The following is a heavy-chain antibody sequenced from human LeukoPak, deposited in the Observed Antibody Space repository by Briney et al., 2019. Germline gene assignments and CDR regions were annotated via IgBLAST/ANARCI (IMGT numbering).Heavy chain of an antibody. CDR2: IIPIFGTA. J-gene: IGHJ6*03. CDR3: ARGREMATIQAYYYYYYMDV. D-gene: IGHD5-24*01. CDR1: GYTFTGYY. V-gene: IGHV1-69*06. Sequence: SVKVSCKASGYTFTGYYMHWVRQAPGQGLEWMGGIIPIFGTANYAQKFQGRVTITADKSTSTAYMELSSLRSEDTAVYYCARGREMATIQAYYYYYYMDVWGKGTTVTVSS.